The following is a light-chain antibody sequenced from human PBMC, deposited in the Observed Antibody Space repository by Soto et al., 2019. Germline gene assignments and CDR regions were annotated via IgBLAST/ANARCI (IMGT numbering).Light chain of an antibody. Sequence: DIQMTQFPSSLSASVGDRVTITCRASQTISNYLNWYQQQSGKAPKILIFSASTLQSGVPSMFSGSGSGTDFTLTISNLQPEDFATYHWQQSFSTPLTFGQGTKVEIK. V-gene: IGKV1-39*01. CDR1: QTISNY. CDR2: SAS. CDR3: QQSFSTPLT. J-gene: IGKJ1*01.